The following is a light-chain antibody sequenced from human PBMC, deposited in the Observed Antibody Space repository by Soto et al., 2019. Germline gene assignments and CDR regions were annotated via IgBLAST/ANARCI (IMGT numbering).Light chain of an antibody. CDR3: QQSYSNSYT. CDR1: QSMSDS. CDR2: SAS. Sequence: DIQLTQSPSSLSASVGDRVTITCRASQSMSDSFNWYQQKSGQAPKLLIYSASNLESLVPSRFRGGGSGPDFTLTISSLQPEDFGTYFCQQSYSNSYTFGQGTTLEIK. V-gene: IGKV1-39*01. J-gene: IGKJ2*01.